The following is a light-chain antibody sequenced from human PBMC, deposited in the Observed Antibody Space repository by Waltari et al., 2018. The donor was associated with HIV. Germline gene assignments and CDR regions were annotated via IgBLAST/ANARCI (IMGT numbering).Light chain of an antibody. J-gene: IGLJ3*02. CDR2: RNN. Sequence: QSVLTQPPSASGTPGPRVTIPCSGSSSHIGSNYVYWYQQLPGTTPKLLIYRNNQRPSGVPDRFSGSKSGTSASLAISGLRSEDEADYYCAAWDDSLSGWVFGGGTKLTVL. V-gene: IGLV1-47*01. CDR1: SSHIGSNY. CDR3: AAWDDSLSGWV.